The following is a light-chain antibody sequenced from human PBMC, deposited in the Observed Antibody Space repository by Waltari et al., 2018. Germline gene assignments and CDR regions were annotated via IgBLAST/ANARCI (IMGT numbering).Light chain of an antibody. CDR3: QQRSNWPPFIT. CDR2: DAS. Sequence: EIVLTQSPATLSWSPGERATHPCRASQCVSSYLAWYQQKPGQAPRLLIYDASIRATGIPARFSGSGSGTDFTLTISSLEPEDFAVYYCQQRSNWPPFITFGQGTRLEIK. V-gene: IGKV3-11*01. J-gene: IGKJ5*01. CDR1: QCVSSY.